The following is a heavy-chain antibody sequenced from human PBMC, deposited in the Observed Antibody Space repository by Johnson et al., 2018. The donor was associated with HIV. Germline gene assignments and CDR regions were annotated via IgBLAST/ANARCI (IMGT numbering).Heavy chain of an antibody. CDR1: GFTFSSYA. CDR2: INSDGSST. J-gene: IGHJ3*02. D-gene: IGHD6-13*01. Sequence: VQLVESGGGVVQPGRSLRLSCAASGFTFSSYAMHWVRQAPGKGLVWVSRINSDGSSTSYADSVKGRFPISRDDSKNTLYLQMNSLKTEDTAVYYCTTDQLQQLVHDAFDIWGQGTMVTVSS. CDR3: TTDQLQQLVHDAFDI. V-gene: IGHV3-74*01.